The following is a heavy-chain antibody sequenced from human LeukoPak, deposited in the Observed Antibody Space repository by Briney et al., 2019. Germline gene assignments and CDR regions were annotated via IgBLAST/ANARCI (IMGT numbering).Heavy chain of an antibody. CDR1: GGSISSSSYY. CDR3: ARESVWGSYRAKTYYYYYYMDV. CDR2: IYYSGST. Sequence: PSETLSLTCSVSGGSISSSSYYWGWIRQPPGKGLEWIGSIYYSGSTYYNPSLKSRVTISVDTSKNQFSLKLSSVTAADTAVYYCARESVWGSYRAKTYYYYYYMDVWGKGTTVTVS. J-gene: IGHJ6*03. D-gene: IGHD3-16*02. V-gene: IGHV4-39*02.